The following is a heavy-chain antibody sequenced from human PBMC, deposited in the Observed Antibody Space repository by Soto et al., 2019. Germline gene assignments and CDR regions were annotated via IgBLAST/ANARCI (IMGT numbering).Heavy chain of an antibody. CDR1: GFTFSSYA. J-gene: IGHJ4*02. CDR2: ISGSGGST. Sequence: PGGSLRLSCAASGFTFSSYAMSWVRQAPGKGLEWVSAISGSGGSTYYAGSVKGRFTISRDNSKNTLYLQMNSLRAEDTAVYYCAKGNDFWSGYKYWGQGTLVTVSS. D-gene: IGHD3-3*01. CDR3: AKGNDFWSGYKY. V-gene: IGHV3-23*01.